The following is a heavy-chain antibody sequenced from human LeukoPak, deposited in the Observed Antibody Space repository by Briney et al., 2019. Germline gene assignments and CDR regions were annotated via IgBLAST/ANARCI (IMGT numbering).Heavy chain of an antibody. CDR2: ISSSSSYI. J-gene: IGHJ5*02. CDR3: ASRGSGSSSWYVFDP. CDR1: GFTFSSYS. D-gene: IGHD6-13*01. V-gene: IGHV3-21*01. Sequence: GGSLRLSCAASGFTFSSYSMNWVRQAPGKGLEWVSSISSSSSYIYYADSVKGRFTISRDNAKNSLYLQMNSLRDEDTAVYYCASRGSGSSSWYVFDPWGQGTLVTVSS.